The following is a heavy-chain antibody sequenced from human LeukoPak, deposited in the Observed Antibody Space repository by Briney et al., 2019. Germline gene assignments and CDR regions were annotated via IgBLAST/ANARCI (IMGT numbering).Heavy chain of an antibody. CDR3: AKDSRYCDSGGYFTAYMDV. V-gene: IGHV3-9*01. CDR2: ISWNSGSI. J-gene: IGHJ6*03. Sequence: GRSLRLSCAASGFTFDDYAMHWVRQAPGKGLEWVSGISWNSGSIGYADSVKGRFTISRDNSKNSLYLQMNSLGAEDTALYYCAKDSRYCDSGGYFTAYMDVWGKGTTVTVSS. CDR1: GFTFDDYA. D-gene: IGHD3-22*01.